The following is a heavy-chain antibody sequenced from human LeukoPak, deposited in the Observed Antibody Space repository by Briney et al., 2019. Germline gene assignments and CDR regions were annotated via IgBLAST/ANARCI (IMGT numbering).Heavy chain of an antibody. CDR3: ARGDIVVPRFDP. D-gene: IGHD2-15*01. J-gene: IGHJ5*02. V-gene: IGHV3-21*01. Sequence: GGSLRLSCAASGFTFSSYSMNWVRQAPGKGLEWVSSISSSSYIYYADSVKGRFTISRDNAKNSLYLQMNSLRAEDTAVYYYARGDIVVPRFDPWGQGTLVTVSS. CDR1: GFTFSSYS. CDR2: ISSSSYI.